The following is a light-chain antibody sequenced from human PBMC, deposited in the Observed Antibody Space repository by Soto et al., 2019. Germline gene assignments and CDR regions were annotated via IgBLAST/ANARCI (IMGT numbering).Light chain of an antibody. CDR3: SSYTSTSTLV. CDR2: DVS. V-gene: IGLV2-14*01. J-gene: IGLJ2*01. CDR1: SSDVGGYNY. Sequence: QSALTQPASVSGSPGQSITISCTGTSSDVGGYNYVSWYQQHPGKAPKLMIYDVSDRPSGVSNRFSGSKSDNTASLTISGLQAEDEADYYRSSYTSTSTLVFGGGTKLTVL.